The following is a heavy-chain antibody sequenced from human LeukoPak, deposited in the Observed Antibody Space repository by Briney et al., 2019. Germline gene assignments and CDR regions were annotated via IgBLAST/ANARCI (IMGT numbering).Heavy chain of an antibody. Sequence: ASVKVSCKASGYTFTGYYMHWVRQAPGQGLEWMGWINPSSGGTNYAQKFQGRVTMTRDTSISTAYMELSRLRSDDTAVYYCARDLGSIAARPIPQRTHWFDPWGQGTLVTVSS. J-gene: IGHJ5*02. CDR2: INPSSGGT. CDR3: ARDLGSIAARPIPQRTHWFDP. V-gene: IGHV1-2*02. D-gene: IGHD6-6*01. CDR1: GYTFTGYY.